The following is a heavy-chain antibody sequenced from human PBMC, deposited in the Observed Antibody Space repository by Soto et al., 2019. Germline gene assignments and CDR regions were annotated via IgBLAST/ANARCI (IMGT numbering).Heavy chain of an antibody. CDR2: IYYSGST. J-gene: IGHJ4*02. Sequence: QVQLQESGPGLVKPSETLSLTCTVSGGSVSSGSYYWSWIRQPQGKGLEWIGYIYYSGSTNYNPPLESGATKSVATPKNQFPRKLISVTAADTAVYYCARDRVAGYFDYWGQGTLVTVSS. CDR3: ARDRVAGYFDY. V-gene: IGHV4-61*01. CDR1: GGSVSSGSYY. D-gene: IGHD6-19*01.